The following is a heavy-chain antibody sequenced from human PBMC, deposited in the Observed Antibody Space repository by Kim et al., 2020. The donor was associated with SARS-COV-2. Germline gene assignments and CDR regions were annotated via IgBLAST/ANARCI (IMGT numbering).Heavy chain of an antibody. CDR2: VSYDGSRK. D-gene: IGHD2-8*02. V-gene: IGHV3-33*01. CDR3: ARERPDTGVD. J-gene: IGHJ4*01. CDR1: GFTFSNSD. Sequence: GGSLRLSCAASGFTFSNSDIHWVRQAPGKGLEWVAVVSYDGSRKYYSDSVNGRFIVSRDNSKKTAYLQMNRLSTDDAAVYFCARERPDTGVD.